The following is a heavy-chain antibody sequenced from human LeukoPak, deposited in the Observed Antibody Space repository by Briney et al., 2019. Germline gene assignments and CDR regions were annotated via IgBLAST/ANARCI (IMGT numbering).Heavy chain of an antibody. CDR3: ARDLAGYSSGWWDY. J-gene: IGHJ4*02. Sequence: WASVTVSFKASGYTFTSYGISWVRQAPGQGLEWMGWISAYNGNTNYAQKLQGRVTMTTDTSTSTAYMELRSLRSDDTAVYYCARDLAGYSSGWWDYWGQGTLVTVSS. D-gene: IGHD6-19*01. V-gene: IGHV1-18*01. CDR1: GYTFTSYG. CDR2: ISAYNGNT.